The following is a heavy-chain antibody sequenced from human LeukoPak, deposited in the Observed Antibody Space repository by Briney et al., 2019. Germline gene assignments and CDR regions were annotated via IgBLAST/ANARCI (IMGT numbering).Heavy chain of an antibody. J-gene: IGHJ6*03. Sequence: GGSLRLSCAASGFTFSSYWMSWVRQAPGKGPEWVANIKQDGSEKYSVDSVKGRFTISRDNAKNSLYMQMNSLRAEDTAVYYCARVMSASVWRSYGSYYYYYYMDIWGKGITVTVSS. CDR3: ARVMSASVWRSYGSYYYYYYMDI. CDR1: GFTFSSYW. CDR2: IKQDGSEK. V-gene: IGHV3-7*01. D-gene: IGHD3-16*01.